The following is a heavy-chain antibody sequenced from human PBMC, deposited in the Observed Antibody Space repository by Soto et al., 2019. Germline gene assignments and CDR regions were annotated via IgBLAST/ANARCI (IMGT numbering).Heavy chain of an antibody. CDR2: IYYSGST. Sequence: QVQLQESGPGLVKPSQTLSLTCTVSGGSISSGGYYWSWIRQHPGKGLEWIGYIYYSGSTYYNPSLKSRVTLSVDTSKKQFSLKLSSVTAADTAVYYCGHGDHFAFDIWGQGTMVTVSS. CDR1: GGSISSGGYY. CDR3: GHGDHFAFDI. V-gene: IGHV4-31*03. J-gene: IGHJ3*02. D-gene: IGHD4-17*01.